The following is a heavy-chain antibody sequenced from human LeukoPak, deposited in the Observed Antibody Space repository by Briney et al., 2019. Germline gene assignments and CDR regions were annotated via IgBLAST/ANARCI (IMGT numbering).Heavy chain of an antibody. CDR2: ISGSGGST. V-gene: IGHV3-23*01. D-gene: IGHD3-9*01. CDR3: AKIRHYDILTGFDY. Sequence: GGSLRLSCAASGFTFSSYGMSWVRRAPGKGLEWVSAISGSGGSTYYADSVKGRFTISRDNSKNTLYLQMNSLRAEDTAVYYCAKIRHYDILTGFDYWGQGTLVTVSS. CDR1: GFTFSSYG. J-gene: IGHJ4*02.